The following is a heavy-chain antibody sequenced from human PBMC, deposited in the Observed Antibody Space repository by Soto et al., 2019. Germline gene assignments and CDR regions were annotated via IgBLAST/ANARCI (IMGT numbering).Heavy chain of an antibody. J-gene: IGHJ6*01. CDR3: SQDPFVYVVVPAHGMDG. CDR2: ISYDGSNK. Sequence: SLRLSXAPAGFTFSXYGLHWVRQAPGKGLEWVAVISYDGSNKYYADSVKGRFTISRDNSTNTLYLQMNSRRGEDTAVYYCSQDPFVYVVVPAHGMDGWGQGTKVTVSS. V-gene: IGHV3-30*18. D-gene: IGHD2-21*02. CDR1: GFTFSXYG.